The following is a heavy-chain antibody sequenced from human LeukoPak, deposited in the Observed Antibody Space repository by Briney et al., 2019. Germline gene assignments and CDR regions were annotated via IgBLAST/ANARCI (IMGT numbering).Heavy chain of an antibody. CDR1: GITLSNYG. D-gene: IGHD3-22*01. V-gene: IGHV3-23*01. J-gene: IGHJ4*02. CDR3: AKRGVVIRVILVGFHKQAYYFDS. CDR2: ISDTGGST. Sequence: GGSMRLSCAVSGITLSNYGMSWVRQAPGKGLEWVAGISDTGGSTNYADSVKGRFAISRDNPKNTLYLQMNSLRAEDTAVYFCAKRGVVIRVILVGFHKQAYYFDSWGQGALVTVSS.